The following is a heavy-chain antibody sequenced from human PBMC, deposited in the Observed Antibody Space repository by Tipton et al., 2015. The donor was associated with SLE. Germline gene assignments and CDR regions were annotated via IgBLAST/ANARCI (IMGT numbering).Heavy chain of an antibody. CDR3: ATGVEWWPHYMDV. Sequence: QVQLVQSGGEVRQPGASVKVSCKASGFPFISYGISWVRQAPGQGLEWMGWISVYDGNTKYAQKFQERVTMTTDTSTSTAYMELRSLRSDDTAVYYCATGVEWWPHYMDVWGKGTTVTVSS. CDR2: ISVYDGNT. J-gene: IGHJ6*03. V-gene: IGHV1-18*01. D-gene: IGHD3-3*01. CDR1: GFPFISYG.